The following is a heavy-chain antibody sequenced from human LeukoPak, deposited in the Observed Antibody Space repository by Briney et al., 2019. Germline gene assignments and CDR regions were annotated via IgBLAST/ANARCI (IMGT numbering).Heavy chain of an antibody. D-gene: IGHD3-16*01. V-gene: IGHV1-2*02. Sequence: AASVKVSCKASGYTFTGYYMHWVRQAPGQGLEWMGWINPNSGGTNYAQKFQGRVTMTRDTSISTAYMELSRLRSDDTAVYYCARDGGGLSDIHADYWGQGTLVTVSS. CDR3: ARDGGGLSDIHADY. CDR2: INPNSGGT. CDR1: GYTFTGYY. J-gene: IGHJ4*02.